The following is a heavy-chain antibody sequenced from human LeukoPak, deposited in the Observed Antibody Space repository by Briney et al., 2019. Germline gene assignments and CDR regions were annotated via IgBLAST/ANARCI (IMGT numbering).Heavy chain of an antibody. V-gene: IGHV3-33*06. CDR1: GFTFSTYG. Sequence: GTSMRLSCAASGFTFSTYGMHWVRQAPGKGLEWVAVIWYDGSNKYYADSVTGRFTISRDNSDNTVYLQMNSLRAEDTAVYYCANSAGGYDYWGQGTLVTVSS. D-gene: IGHD1-26*01. CDR3: ANSAGGYDY. CDR2: IWYDGSNK. J-gene: IGHJ4*02.